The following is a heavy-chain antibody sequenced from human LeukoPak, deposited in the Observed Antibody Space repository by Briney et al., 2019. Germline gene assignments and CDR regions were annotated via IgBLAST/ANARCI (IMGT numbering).Heavy chain of an antibody. CDR3: ASERNYYDTSGYYYAGVDY. J-gene: IGHJ4*02. Sequence: ASVKVSCKASGYTFTGYYMHWLRQAPGQGLEWMGWINPNSGGTNYAQKFQGRVTMTRDTSISTAYMELSRLRSDDTAVYYCASERNYYDTSGYYYAGVDYWGQGTLVTVSS. D-gene: IGHD3-22*01. CDR2: INPNSGGT. V-gene: IGHV1-2*02. CDR1: GYTFTGYY.